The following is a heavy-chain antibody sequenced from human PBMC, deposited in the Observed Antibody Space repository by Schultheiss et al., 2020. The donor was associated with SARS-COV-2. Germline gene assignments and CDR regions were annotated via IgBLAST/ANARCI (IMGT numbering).Heavy chain of an antibody. Sequence: GGSLRLSCAASGFTFSSYSMNWVRQAPGKGLEWVSSISSSSSYIYYADSVKGRFTISRDNAKNSLYLQMNSLRAEDTAVYYCARSPQWELLQSDYWGQGTLVTVSS. CDR1: GFTFSSYS. V-gene: IGHV3-21*01. J-gene: IGHJ4*02. D-gene: IGHD1-26*01. CDR3: ARSPQWELLQSDY. CDR2: ISSSSSYI.